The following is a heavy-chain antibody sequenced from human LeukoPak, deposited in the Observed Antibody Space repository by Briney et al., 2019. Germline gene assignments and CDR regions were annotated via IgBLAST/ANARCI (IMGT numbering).Heavy chain of an antibody. CDR1: GGSISSYY. D-gene: IGHD1-26*01. CDR2: IYYSGST. CDR3: ARASYSGSSYYFDY. Sequence: SETLSLTCTVSGGSISSYYWSWIRQPPGKGLEWIGYIYYSGSTNYNPSLKSRVTISVDTSKNQFSLKLSSVTAADTAVYYCARASYSGSSYYFDYWGQGTLVTVSS. V-gene: IGHV4-59*01. J-gene: IGHJ4*02.